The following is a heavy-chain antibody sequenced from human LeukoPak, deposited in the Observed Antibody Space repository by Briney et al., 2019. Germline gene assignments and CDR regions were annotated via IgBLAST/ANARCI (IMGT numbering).Heavy chain of an antibody. D-gene: IGHD3-16*02. CDR1: GYTFTGYY. V-gene: IGHV1-2*02. CDR3: AREGDYVWGSYRTYNWFDP. J-gene: IGHJ5*02. CDR2: INPNSGGT. Sequence: ASVKVSCKASGYTFTGYYMHWVRQAPGQGLEWMGWINPNSGGTNYAQKFQGRVTMTRDTSISTAYMELSRLRSDDTAVYYCAREGDYVWGSYRTYNWFDPWGQGTLVTVSS.